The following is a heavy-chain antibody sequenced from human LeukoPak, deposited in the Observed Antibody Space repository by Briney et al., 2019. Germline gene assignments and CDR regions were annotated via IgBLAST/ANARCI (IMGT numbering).Heavy chain of an antibody. CDR1: GGSITTYY. J-gene: IGHJ6*03. CDR3: ANYDTSGNYTDV. CDR2: IYYTGSS. V-gene: IGHV4-59*01. Sequence: SEALSLTCTVSGGSITTYYWSWIRQPPGKGLEWIGYIYYTGSSNYNPSLKSRVTLSVDTSKNQFSLKLSSVTAADTAVYYCANYDTSGNYTDVWGKGTTVTVSS. D-gene: IGHD3-22*01.